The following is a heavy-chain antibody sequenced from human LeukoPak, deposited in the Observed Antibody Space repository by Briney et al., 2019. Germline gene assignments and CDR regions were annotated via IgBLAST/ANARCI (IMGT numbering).Heavy chain of an antibody. CDR3: ARVVIPTYYFDY. V-gene: IGHV1-2*02. Sequence: ASVKVSCKASGYTFTGYYMHWVRQAPGQGLEWMGWINPNSGGTNYAQKFQGRVTMTRDTPISTAYMELSRLRSDDTAVYYCARVVIPTYYFDYWGQGTLVTVSS. J-gene: IGHJ4*02. CDR1: GYTFTGYY. D-gene: IGHD3-22*01. CDR2: INPNSGGT.